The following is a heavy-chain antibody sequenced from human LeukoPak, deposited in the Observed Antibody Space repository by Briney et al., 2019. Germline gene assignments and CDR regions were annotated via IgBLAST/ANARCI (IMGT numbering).Heavy chain of an antibody. CDR1: GFTFSSYA. Sequence: GGSLRLSCAASGFTFSSYAMHWVRQAPGKGLEWVAVISYDGSNKYYADSVKGRFTISRDNSKNTLYLQMNSLRAEDTAVYYCAKDGYPSVGCTNGVCYTYFDYWGQGTLVTVSS. CDR2: ISYDGSNK. CDR3: AKDGYPSVGCTNGVCYTYFDY. D-gene: IGHD2-8*01. J-gene: IGHJ4*02. V-gene: IGHV3-30-3*01.